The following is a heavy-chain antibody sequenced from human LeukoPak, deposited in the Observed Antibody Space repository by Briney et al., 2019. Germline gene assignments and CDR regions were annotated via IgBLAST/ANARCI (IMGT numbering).Heavy chain of an antibody. CDR2: ISGSGGNT. V-gene: IGHV3-23*01. CDR3: AKGRTEGGTLALDY. D-gene: IGHD6-19*01. CDR1: GFTFSSYA. Sequence: GGSLRLSCAASGFTFSSYAMTWVRQAPVKGLEWVSGISGSGGNTYYTDSVRGRLSISRDNSKNTLYLQVNSLRAEDTAVYYCAKGRTEGGTLALDYWGQGTLVTVSS. J-gene: IGHJ4*02.